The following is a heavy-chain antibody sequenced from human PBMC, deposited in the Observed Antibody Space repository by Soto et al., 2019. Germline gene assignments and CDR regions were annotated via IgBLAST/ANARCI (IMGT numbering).Heavy chain of an antibody. V-gene: IGHV3-23*01. D-gene: IGHD3-10*01. CDR1: GFTFGSYA. CDR3: AKDPYGSGSYYTLAFDY. CDR2: ISGSGGST. J-gene: IGHJ4*02. Sequence: EVQLLESGGGLVQPGGSLRLSCAASGFTFGSYAMDWVRQAPGKGLEWVSAISGSGGSTYYADSVKGRFTISRDNSKNTLYLQMNSLRAEDTAVYYCAKDPYGSGSYYTLAFDYWGQGTLVTVSS.